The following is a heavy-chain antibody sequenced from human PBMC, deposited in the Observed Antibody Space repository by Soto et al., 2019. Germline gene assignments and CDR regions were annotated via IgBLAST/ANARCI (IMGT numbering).Heavy chain of an antibody. CDR1: GGSISSGGYC. Sequence: QLQLRESGSGLVKPSETLSLTCTVSGGSISSGGYCWSWMRQSPEKGLEWLGCIYPTGTTYYHPSLKSRVTISVDTSRNQFSLNLTSVTAADTAVYFCARAPPGPSPRWVLWGQGTTVTVSS. D-gene: IGHD3-10*01. J-gene: IGHJ6*02. CDR3: ARAPPGPSPRWVL. V-gene: IGHV4-30-2*06. CDR2: IYPTGTT.